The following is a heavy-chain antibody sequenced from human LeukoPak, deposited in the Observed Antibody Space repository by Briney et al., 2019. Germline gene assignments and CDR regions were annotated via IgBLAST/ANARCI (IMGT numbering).Heavy chain of an antibody. J-gene: IGHJ4*02. V-gene: IGHV1-18*01. CDR3: ARDGAVAAVFDY. CDR2: ISPYNGDT. Sequence: GAAVKVSCKASGYTFTTYGVTWVRQAPGQGLEWVGWISPYNGDTNYAQNLQGRVTLTTDTSTSTAYMELRSLRSDDTAVYYCARDGAVAAVFDYWGQGTLVTVSS. CDR1: GYTFTTYG. D-gene: IGHD6-19*01.